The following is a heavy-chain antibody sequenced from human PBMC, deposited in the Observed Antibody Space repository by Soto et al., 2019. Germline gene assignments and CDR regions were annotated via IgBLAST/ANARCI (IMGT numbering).Heavy chain of an antibody. V-gene: IGHV1-69*01. J-gene: IGHJ3*02. CDR3: ARGVDYYDSSGSLSDAFDI. CDR2: IIPIFGTP. CDR1: VGTFSGYA. Sequence: SVKVYCKAAVGTFSGYAISLVRQAPGQGLEWMGGIIPIFGTPNYAQKFQGRVTITADESTITAYMELSSLRSEDTAVYYCARGVDYYDSSGSLSDAFDIWGQVTMVTVSS. D-gene: IGHD3-22*01.